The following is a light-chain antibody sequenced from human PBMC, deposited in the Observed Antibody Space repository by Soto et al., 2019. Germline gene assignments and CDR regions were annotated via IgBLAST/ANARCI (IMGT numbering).Light chain of an antibody. CDR1: QSVSSTY. CDR2: GAS. V-gene: IGKV3-20*01. CDR3: QQYGSSPWT. Sequence: EIVLTQSPGTLSLSPGGRATLSCRASQSVSSTYLAWYQQRPGQAPRLLIYGASSRVTGIPDRFSGSGSGTDFTLTISRLEPDDSAVYYCQQYGSSPWTFGQGTKVEIK. J-gene: IGKJ1*01.